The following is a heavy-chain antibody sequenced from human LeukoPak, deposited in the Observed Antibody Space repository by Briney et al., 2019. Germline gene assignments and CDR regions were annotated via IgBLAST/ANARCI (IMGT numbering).Heavy chain of an antibody. CDR1: GGTFSSNA. V-gene: IGHV1-69*13. CDR2: IIPIFGTA. D-gene: IGHD2-2*02. CDR3: ARTPGCSSTSCYKGWYNWFDP. J-gene: IGHJ5*02. Sequence: GASVKVSCKAAGGTFSSNAISWVRQAPGQGLEWMGGIIPIFGTANYAQKFQGRVTITADESTGTAYMELSSLRSEDTAVYYCARTPGCSSTSCYKGWYNWFDPWGQGTLVTVSS.